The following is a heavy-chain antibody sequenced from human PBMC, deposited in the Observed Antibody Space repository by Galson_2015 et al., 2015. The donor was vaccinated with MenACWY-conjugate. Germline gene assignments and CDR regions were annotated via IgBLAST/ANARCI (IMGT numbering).Heavy chain of an antibody. CDR2: ISYDGSYT. V-gene: IGHV3-30*03. J-gene: IGHJ6*03. Sequence: SLRLSCAASGFTFSSYGIHWVRQAPGKGLEWVTVISYDGSYTYYADSVKGRFTVSRDNSKNTLHLQLNSLRAEDTAVYYCAREAGASSSSRGAYYYYMDVWGKGTTVTVTS. CDR1: GFTFSSYG. CDR3: AREAGASSSSRGAYYYYMDV. D-gene: IGHD6-6*01.